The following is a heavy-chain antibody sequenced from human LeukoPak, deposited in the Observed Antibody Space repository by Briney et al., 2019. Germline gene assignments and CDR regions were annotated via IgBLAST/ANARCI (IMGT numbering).Heavy chain of an antibody. J-gene: IGHJ4*02. Sequence: SETLSLTCTVSGGSIRSDTYYWGWIRQSPGKGLEWIGSISYTGNTYSNPSLRSRVTISVDTSKSQPSLKLYSVTAADTAVYYCARLYSGTRPPDYWGQGTLVTVSS. D-gene: IGHD2-15*01. CDR3: ARLYSGTRPPDY. CDR1: GGSIRSDTYY. CDR2: ISYTGNT. V-gene: IGHV4-39*01.